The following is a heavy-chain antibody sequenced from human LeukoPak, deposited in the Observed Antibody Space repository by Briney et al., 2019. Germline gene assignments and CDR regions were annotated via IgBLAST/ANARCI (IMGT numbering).Heavy chain of an antibody. Sequence: PSETLSLTCTVSGGSMSNYYWNWIRQLPGKGLEWIGYIHSSGSTNYNPALKSRVTISVDTSKNQFSLKLSSVTAADTAIYYCARDSRDSSGYYHAGMDVWGQGTTVTVSS. CDR1: GGSMSNYY. J-gene: IGHJ6*02. V-gene: IGHV4-59*01. CDR3: ARDSRDSSGYYHAGMDV. CDR2: IHSSGST. D-gene: IGHD3-22*01.